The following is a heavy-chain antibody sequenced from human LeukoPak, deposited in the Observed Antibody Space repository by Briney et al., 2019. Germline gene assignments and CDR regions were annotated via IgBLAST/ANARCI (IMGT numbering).Heavy chain of an antibody. CDR3: ARERAYYYDSSGSQIFDY. J-gene: IGHJ4*02. CDR1: GGSISSYY. V-gene: IGHV4-4*07. Sequence: PSETLSLTCTVSGGSISSYYWSWIRQPAGKGLEWIGRIHTSGSTNYNPSLKSRVTISVDTSKNQFSLKLSSVTAADTAVYYCARERAYYYDSSGSQIFDYWGQGTLVTVSS. D-gene: IGHD3-22*01. CDR2: IHTSGST.